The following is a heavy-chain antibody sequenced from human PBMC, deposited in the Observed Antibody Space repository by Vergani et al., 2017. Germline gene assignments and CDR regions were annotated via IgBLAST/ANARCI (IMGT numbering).Heavy chain of an antibody. J-gene: IGHJ4*02. V-gene: IGHV3-7*03. D-gene: IGHD3-22*01. Sequence: VQLVESGGGLVKPGGSLRLSCAASGYIFSDYYMTWIRQTPGKGLEWVANIKQDGSEKYYVDSVKGRFTISRDNAKNQFSLKLSSVTAADTAVYYCARGRYYDSSGYYYLFDYWGQGTLVTVSS. CDR3: ARGRYYDSSGYYYLFDY. CDR1: GYIFSDYY. CDR2: IKQDGSEK.